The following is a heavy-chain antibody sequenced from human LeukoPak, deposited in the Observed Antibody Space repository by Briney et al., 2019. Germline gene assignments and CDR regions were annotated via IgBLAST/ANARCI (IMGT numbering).Heavy chain of an antibody. CDR1: GFTFSSFG. Sequence: GGSLRLSCVASGFTFSSFGMNWVRQAPGKGLEWTSYISISSSTIYYADSVKGRFTISRDNAKNSLYLQMNSLRAEDTAVYFYARIHGGYPFDYWGQGTLVTVSS. V-gene: IGHV3-48*01. CDR3: ARIHGGYPFDY. CDR2: ISISSSTI. J-gene: IGHJ4*02. D-gene: IGHD2-15*01.